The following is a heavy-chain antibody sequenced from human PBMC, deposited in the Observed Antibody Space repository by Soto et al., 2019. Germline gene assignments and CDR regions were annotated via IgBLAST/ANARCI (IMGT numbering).Heavy chain of an antibody. CDR1: GGSFSGYY. CDR2: INHSGST. Sequence: SETLSLTCAVYGGSFSGYYWSWIRQPPGKGLEWIGDINHSGSTNYNPSLKSRVTISVDTSKNQFSLKLSSVTAADTAVYYCARSFGESYSFDYWGQGTLVTVSS. D-gene: IGHD3-10*01. V-gene: IGHV4-34*01. CDR3: ARSFGESYSFDY. J-gene: IGHJ4*02.